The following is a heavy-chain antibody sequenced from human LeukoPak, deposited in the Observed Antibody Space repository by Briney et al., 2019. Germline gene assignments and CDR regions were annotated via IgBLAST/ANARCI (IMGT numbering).Heavy chain of an antibody. Sequence: GGSLRLSCAASKFTFSSFSMSWVRQAPGKGLEWVSAISGSGGSTYYADSVKGRFTISRDNSKNTLYLQMNSLRAEDTAIYYCAKSGLSRFDYWGQGTMVTVSS. CDR3: AKSGLSRFDY. D-gene: IGHD4/OR15-4a*01. CDR1: KFTFSSFS. V-gene: IGHV3-23*01. CDR2: ISGSGGST. J-gene: IGHJ4*02.